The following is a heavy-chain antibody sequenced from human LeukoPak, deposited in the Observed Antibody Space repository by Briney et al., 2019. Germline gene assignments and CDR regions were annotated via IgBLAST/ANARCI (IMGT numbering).Heavy chain of an antibody. CDR2: ISGSGGST. Sequence: GGSLRLSCAASGFTFSSYGMSWVRQAPGKGLEWVSAISGSGGSTYYADSVKGRFTISRDNSKNTLYLQMNSLRAGDTAVYYCAKVYYDSNGSNYFDYWGQGTLVTVSS. CDR1: GFTFSSYG. V-gene: IGHV3-23*01. CDR3: AKVYYDSNGSNYFDY. D-gene: IGHD3-22*01. J-gene: IGHJ4*02.